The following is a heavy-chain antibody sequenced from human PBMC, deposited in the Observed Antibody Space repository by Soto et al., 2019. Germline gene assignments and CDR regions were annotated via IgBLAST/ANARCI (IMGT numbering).Heavy chain of an antibody. D-gene: IGHD2-15*01. J-gene: IGHJ5*02. CDR3: VRGGGGGLFDP. Sequence: GSLSLSCAGSGFTFGDSYMSWIRQAPGKGLEWLSYISPGSRYPAYADSVKGRFTISRDNAKRSLYLQMMSLTAEDTAIYYCVRGGGGGLFDPWGQGTMVTVSS. CDR1: GFTFGDSY. V-gene: IGHV3-11*06. CDR2: ISPGSRYP.